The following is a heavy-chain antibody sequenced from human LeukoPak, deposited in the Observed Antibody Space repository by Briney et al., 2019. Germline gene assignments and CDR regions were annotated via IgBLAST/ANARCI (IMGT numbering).Heavy chain of an antibody. Sequence: GGSLRLSCAASGFTFSSYSMNWVRQAPGKGLEWVSSISSSSSYIYYADSVEGRFTISRDNAKNSLYLQMNSLRAEDTAVYYCAKDSGSSYATTMDVWGKGTTVTVSS. CDR2: ISSSSSYI. D-gene: IGHD6-13*01. CDR1: GFTFSSYS. V-gene: IGHV3-21*01. J-gene: IGHJ6*04. CDR3: AKDSGSSYATTMDV.